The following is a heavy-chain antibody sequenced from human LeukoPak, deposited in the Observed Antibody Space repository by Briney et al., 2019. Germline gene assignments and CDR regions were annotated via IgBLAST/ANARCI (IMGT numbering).Heavy chain of an antibody. D-gene: IGHD3-22*01. J-gene: IGHJ4*02. Sequence: GGSLRLSCAASGFTFSSHSMNWVRQAPGKGLEWVSYISSSSSTIYYADSVKGRFTIPRDNAKNSLYLQMNSLRAEDTAVYYCARGAYYYEDWGQGTLVTVSS. CDR3: ARGAYYYED. V-gene: IGHV3-48*01. CDR1: GFTFSSHS. CDR2: ISSSSSTI.